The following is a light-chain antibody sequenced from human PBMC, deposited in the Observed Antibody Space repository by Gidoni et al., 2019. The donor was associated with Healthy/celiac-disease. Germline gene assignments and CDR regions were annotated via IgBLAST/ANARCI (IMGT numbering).Light chain of an antibody. CDR3: MQDT. V-gene: IGKV2-28*01. J-gene: IGKJ5*01. CDR1: QSLLHSNGYNY. Sequence: DIVMTQSPLSLPVTPGEPASISCRSSQSLLHSNGYNYLDWYLQKPGQSPQLLIYLGSNRASGVPDRFSGSGSGTDFTLKISRVEAEDVGVYYCMQDTFGQGTRLEIK. CDR2: LGS.